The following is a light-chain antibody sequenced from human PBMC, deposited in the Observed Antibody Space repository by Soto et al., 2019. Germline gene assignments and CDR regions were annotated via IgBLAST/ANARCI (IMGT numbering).Light chain of an antibody. CDR1: QSVSSSY. CDR3: LQYGSSPWT. CDR2: GAS. J-gene: IGKJ1*01. Sequence: EIVLTQSPGTLSLSPGERATLACRASQSVSSSYLAWYQQRPGQAPRLLIYGASSRATGIPDRFSGSGSGTDFTLTISRLEPEDFAVYYCLQYGSSPWTFGQGTNVEIK. V-gene: IGKV3-20*01.